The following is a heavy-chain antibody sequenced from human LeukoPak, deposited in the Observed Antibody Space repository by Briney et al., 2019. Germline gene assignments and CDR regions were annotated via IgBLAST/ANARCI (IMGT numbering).Heavy chain of an antibody. V-gene: IGHV1-2*02. D-gene: IGHD2-2*01. CDR2: INPNSGGT. CDR1: GYTFTGYY. Sequence: ASVKVSCKASGYTFTGYYMHWVRQAPGQGLEWMGWINPNSGGTNYAQKFQGRVTMTRDTSISTAYMELSRLRSDDTAVYYCARAYCSSTSCVRGYYYYMDVWGKGTTVTVSS. CDR3: ARAYCSSTSCVRGYYYYMDV. J-gene: IGHJ6*03.